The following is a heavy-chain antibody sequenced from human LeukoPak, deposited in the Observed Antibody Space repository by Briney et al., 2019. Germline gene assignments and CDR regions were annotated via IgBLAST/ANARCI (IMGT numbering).Heavy chain of an antibody. CDR3: ARDPITMVRGVIPPYFDY. CDR2: IKQDGSEK. CDR1: GFTFSSYW. Sequence: GGSLRLSCAASGFTFSSYWMSWVRQAPGKGLEWVANIKQDGSEKYYVDSVKGRFTISRDNAKNSLYLQMNSLRAEDTAVYYCARDPITMVRGVIPPYFDYWGQGTLVTVSS. J-gene: IGHJ4*02. V-gene: IGHV3-7*01. D-gene: IGHD3-10*01.